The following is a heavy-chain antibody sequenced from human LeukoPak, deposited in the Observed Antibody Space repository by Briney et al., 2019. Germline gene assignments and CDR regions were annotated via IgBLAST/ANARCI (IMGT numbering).Heavy chain of an antibody. V-gene: IGHV1-2*02. Sequence: ASVKVSCKASGYTLTGYYMHWVRQAPGQGLEWMGWINPNSGGTNYAQKFQGRVTMTRDTSISTAYMELSRLRSDDTAVYYCARGDDSSGYYYPRGPVAYWGQGTLVTVSS. J-gene: IGHJ4*02. CDR2: INPNSGGT. CDR3: ARGDDSSGYYYPRGPVAY. D-gene: IGHD3-22*01. CDR1: GYTLTGYY.